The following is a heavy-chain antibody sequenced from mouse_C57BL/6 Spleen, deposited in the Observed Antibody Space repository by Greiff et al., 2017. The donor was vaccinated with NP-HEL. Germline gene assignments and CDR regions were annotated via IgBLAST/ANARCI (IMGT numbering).Heavy chain of an antibody. J-gene: IGHJ2*01. D-gene: IGHD4-1*01. V-gene: IGHV1-54*01. CDR3: ARYGTWFDY. CDR2: INPGSGGT. CDR1: GYAFTNYL. Sequence: VQLQESGAELVRPGTSVKVSCKASGYAFTNYLIEWVKQRPGQGLEWIGVINPGSGGTNYNEKFKGKATLTADKSSSTAYMQLSSLTSEDSAVYFCARYGTWFDYWGQGTTLTVSS.